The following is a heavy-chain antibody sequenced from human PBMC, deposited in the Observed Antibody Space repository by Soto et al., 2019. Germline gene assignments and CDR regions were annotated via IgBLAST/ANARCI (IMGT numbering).Heavy chain of an antibody. J-gene: IGHJ6*02. CDR3: ARDSHHYYDSSGYSHYYYYYGMDV. Sequence: GGSLRLSCAASGFTFSSYSINWVRQAPGKGLEWVSSISSSSSYIYYADSVKGRFTISRDNAKNSLYLQMNSLRAEDTAVYYCARDSHHYYDSSGYSHYYYYYGMDVWGQGTTVTVSS. CDR2: ISSSSSYI. D-gene: IGHD3-22*01. V-gene: IGHV3-21*01. CDR1: GFTFSSYS.